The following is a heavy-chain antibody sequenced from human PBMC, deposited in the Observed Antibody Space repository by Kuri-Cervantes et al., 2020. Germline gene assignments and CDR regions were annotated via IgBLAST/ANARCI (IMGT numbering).Heavy chain of an antibody. CDR2: ISSSSSYI. CDR3: AREWTTVVNYAFDI. V-gene: IGHV3-21*01. Sequence: GESLKISCAASGFTFSSYSMNWVRQAPGKGLEWVSSISSSSSYIYYADSVKGRFTISRDNAKNSLYLQMNSLRAEDTAVYYCAREWTTVVNYAFDIWGQGTMVTVSS. D-gene: IGHD4-23*01. CDR1: GFTFSSYS. J-gene: IGHJ3*02.